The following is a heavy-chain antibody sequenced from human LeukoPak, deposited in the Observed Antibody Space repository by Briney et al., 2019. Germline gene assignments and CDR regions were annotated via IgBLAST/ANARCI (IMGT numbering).Heavy chain of an antibody. Sequence: GGSLRLSCAASGFTFSSYSMHWVRQAPGKGLEWVAVISYDGSNKYYADSVKGRFTISRDNSKNTLYLQMNSLRAEDTAVYYCASAVAAAGTSFDYWGQGTLVTVSS. J-gene: IGHJ4*02. CDR1: GFTFSSYS. V-gene: IGHV3-30-3*01. CDR3: ASAVAAAGTSFDY. CDR2: ISYDGSNK. D-gene: IGHD6-13*01.